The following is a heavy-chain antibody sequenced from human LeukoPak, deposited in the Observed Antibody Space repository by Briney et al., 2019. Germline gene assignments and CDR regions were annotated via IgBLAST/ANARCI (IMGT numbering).Heavy chain of an antibody. D-gene: IGHD2-2*01. CDR1: GYTFTSYG. Sequence: ASVKVSCKASGYTFTSYGISWVRQAPGQGLEWMGWINPNSGGTNYAQKFQGRVTMTRDTSISTAYMELSRLRSDDTAVYYCARDDCSSTSCYDYFDYWGQGTLVTVSS. CDR3: ARDDCSSTSCYDYFDY. V-gene: IGHV1-2*02. CDR2: INPNSGGT. J-gene: IGHJ4*02.